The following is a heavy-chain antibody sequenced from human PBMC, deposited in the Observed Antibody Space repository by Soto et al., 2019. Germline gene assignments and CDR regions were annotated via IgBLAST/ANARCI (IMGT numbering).Heavy chain of an antibody. Sequence: VQLLQSGAEVKKPGASVKVSCKASGYTFTGYYIHWVRQAPGQGLEWVSAISGSGGSTYYADSVKGRFTISRDNSKNTLYLQMNSLRAEDTAVYYCAKDLASYYDFWSGYYGGFDYWGQGTLVTVSS. D-gene: IGHD3-3*01. J-gene: IGHJ4*02. CDR3: AKDLASYYDFWSGYYGGFDY. CDR2: ISGSGGST. V-gene: IGHV3-23*01. CDR1: GYTFTGYY.